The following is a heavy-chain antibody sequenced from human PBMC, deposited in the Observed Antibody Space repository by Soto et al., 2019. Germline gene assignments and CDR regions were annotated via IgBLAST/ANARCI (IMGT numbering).Heavy chain of an antibody. Sequence: ASVKVSCKASGGTFSSYAISWVRQAPGQGLEWMGGIIPIFGTANYAQKFQGRVTITADESTSTAYMELSSLRSEDTAVYYCARGAGQYDFWSGYPQTYGMDVWGQGTTVTVSS. J-gene: IGHJ6*02. CDR2: IIPIFGTA. CDR3: ARGAGQYDFWSGYPQTYGMDV. CDR1: GGTFSSYA. V-gene: IGHV1-69*13. D-gene: IGHD3-3*01.